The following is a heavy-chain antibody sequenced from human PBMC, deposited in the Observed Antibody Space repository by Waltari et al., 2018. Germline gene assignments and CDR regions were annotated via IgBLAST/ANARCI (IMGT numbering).Heavy chain of an antibody. V-gene: IGHV3-7*01. J-gene: IGHJ3*02. Sequence: EVQLVESGGGLVQPGGSLRLSCAASGFTFSVYWMTWVRQGPGKGVEWVANIKQDGSHNFYVDSVKGRFTISRDNAKNSLFLQMNSLRAEDTAVYYCARVKSYRGNEAFDIWGQGTMVTVSS. D-gene: IGHD3-16*02. CDR1: GFTFSVYW. CDR2: IKQDGSHN. CDR3: ARVKSYRGNEAFDI.